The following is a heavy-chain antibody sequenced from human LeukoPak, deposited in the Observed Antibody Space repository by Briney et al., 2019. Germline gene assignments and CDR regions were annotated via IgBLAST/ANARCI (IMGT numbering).Heavy chain of an antibody. CDR3: AVNLTRHTFDI. CDR1: GGSISTYY. CDR2: IYYSGST. V-gene: IGHV4-59*08. J-gene: IGHJ3*02. D-gene: IGHD1-1*01. Sequence: PSETLSLTCTVSGGSISTYYWSWIRQSPGKGLEWIGSIYYSGSTNYNPSLKSRVTTSVGTSKNQFSLELSSVTAADTAVYYCAVNLTRHTFDIWGQGTMVTVSS.